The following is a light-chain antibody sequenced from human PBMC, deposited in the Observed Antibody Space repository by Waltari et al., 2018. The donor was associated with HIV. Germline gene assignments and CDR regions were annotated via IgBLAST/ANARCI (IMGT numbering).Light chain of an antibody. CDR1: QSVLYSSNNKNY. V-gene: IGKV4-1*01. CDR2: LAS. J-gene: IGKJ4*01. CDR3: QQTYTIPPT. Sequence: DIVMTQSPDSLDVSLGERATSKCKSSQSVLYSSNNKNYLSWYQQKPGQPPKLLIDLASSRQSGVPDRFIGSGSATDFTLTISGLQAEDVAVYFCQQTYTIPPTFGGGTKVEIK.